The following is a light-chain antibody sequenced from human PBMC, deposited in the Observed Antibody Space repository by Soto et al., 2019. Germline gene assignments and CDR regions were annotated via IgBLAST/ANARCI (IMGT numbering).Light chain of an antibody. Sequence: EIVLTQSPATLSLSPWERATLSCRASQSVSSYLAWYQQKPGQAPRLLIYDASNRATGIPARFSGNGSGTDFTLTISRLEPEDFAVYYCQQFDNSPITFGQGTRLEIK. V-gene: IGKV3-11*01. CDR1: QSVSSY. J-gene: IGKJ5*01. CDR2: DAS. CDR3: QQFDNSPIT.